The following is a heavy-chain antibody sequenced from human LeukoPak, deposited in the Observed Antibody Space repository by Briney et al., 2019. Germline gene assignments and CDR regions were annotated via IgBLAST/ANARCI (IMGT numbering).Heavy chain of an antibody. CDR2: ISSNGGST. D-gene: IGHD2-2*01. V-gene: IGHV3-64*01. Sequence: GGSLRLSCAASGFTFSSYAMHWVRQAPGKGLEYVLAISSNGGSTYYANSVKGRFTISRDNSKNTLYLQMGSLRAEDMAVYYCARSASPFSAAIDYWGQGTLVTVSS. CDR3: ARSASPFSAAIDY. CDR1: GFTFSSYA. J-gene: IGHJ4*02.